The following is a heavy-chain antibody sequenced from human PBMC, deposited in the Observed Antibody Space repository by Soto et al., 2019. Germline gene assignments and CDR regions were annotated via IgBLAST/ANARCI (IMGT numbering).Heavy chain of an antibody. CDR1: GGSISSGGYY. CDR3: ARVRPLDYVVDY. CDR2: IYYSGST. Sequence: SETLSLTCTVSGGSISSGGYYWSWIRQHPGKGLEWIGYIYYSGSTYYNPSLKSRVTISVDTSKNQFSLKLSSVTAADTAVYYCARVRPLDYVVDYWGQGTLVTVSS. D-gene: IGHD4-17*01. V-gene: IGHV4-31*03. J-gene: IGHJ4*02.